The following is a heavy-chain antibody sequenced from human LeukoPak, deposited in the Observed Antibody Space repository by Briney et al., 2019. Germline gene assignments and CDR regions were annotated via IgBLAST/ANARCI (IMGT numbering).Heavy chain of an antibody. CDR1: GFTFSSYW. CDR2: IKQDGSEK. CDR3: TPHSPFDY. D-gene: IGHD2-15*01. V-gene: IGHV3-7*03. J-gene: IGHJ4*02. Sequence: GGSLRLSCAASGFTFSSYWMSWVRQAPGKGLEWVANIKQDGSEKYYVDSVKGRFTISRDNAKNSLYLQMNSLKVEDTAVYYCTPHSPFDYWGQGALVTVSS.